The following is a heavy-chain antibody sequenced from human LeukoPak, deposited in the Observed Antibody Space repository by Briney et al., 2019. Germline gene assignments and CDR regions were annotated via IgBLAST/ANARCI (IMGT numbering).Heavy chain of an antibody. CDR2: INPSGGNT. D-gene: IGHD2-15*01. Sequence: ASVKVSCKASGYTFTSYYMHWVRQAPGQGLEWMGIINPSGGNTNYAQKLQGRVTMTTDTSTSTAYMELRSLRSDDTAVYYCARDKDCSGGSCYSRYFDYWGQGTLVTVSS. V-gene: IGHV1-46*01. CDR3: ARDKDCSGGSCYSRYFDY. CDR1: GYTFTSYY. J-gene: IGHJ4*02.